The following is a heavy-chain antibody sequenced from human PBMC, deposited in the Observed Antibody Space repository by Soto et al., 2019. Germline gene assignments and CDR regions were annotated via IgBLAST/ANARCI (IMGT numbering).Heavy chain of an antibody. J-gene: IGHJ4*02. CDR2: INAGNGNT. Sequence: ASVKVSCKASGYTFTSYAMHWVRQAPGQRLEWMGCINAGNGNTKYSQKFQGRVTITRDTSASTAYMELSSLRSEDTAVYYCARLGTAMSYVDYWGQGTLVTVSS. CDR1: GYTFTSYA. D-gene: IGHD5-18*01. V-gene: IGHV1-3*01. CDR3: ARLGTAMSYVDY.